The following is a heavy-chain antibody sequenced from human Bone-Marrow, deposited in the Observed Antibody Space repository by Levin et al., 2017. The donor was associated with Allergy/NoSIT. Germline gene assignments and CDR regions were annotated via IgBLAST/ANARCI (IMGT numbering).Heavy chain of an antibody. CDR1: GFTFSDYY. Sequence: SGGSLRLSCAASGFTFSDYYMSWIRQAPGKGLEWVSYISGSGTNTQYADSVKGRFTISRDNANNSVYLQMNSLRDEDTAVYYCAREGSHFDYWGQGALVTVSS. J-gene: IGHJ4*02. CDR3: AREGSHFDY. CDR2: ISGSGTNT. V-gene: IGHV3-11*01. D-gene: IGHD6-13*01.